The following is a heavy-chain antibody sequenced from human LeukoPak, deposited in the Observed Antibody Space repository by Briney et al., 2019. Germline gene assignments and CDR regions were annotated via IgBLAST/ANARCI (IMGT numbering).Heavy chain of an antibody. CDR2: ISGSGGST. Sequence: GGSLRLSCAASGFTFSSYAMSWVRQAPGKGLKWVSAISGSGGSTYYADSVKGRFTISRDNSKNTLYLQMNSLRAEGTAVYFCAKNLGEGAAFFWGQGTLVTVSS. D-gene: IGHD3-3*02. CDR1: GFTFSSYA. J-gene: IGHJ4*02. V-gene: IGHV3-23*01. CDR3: AKNLGEGAAFF.